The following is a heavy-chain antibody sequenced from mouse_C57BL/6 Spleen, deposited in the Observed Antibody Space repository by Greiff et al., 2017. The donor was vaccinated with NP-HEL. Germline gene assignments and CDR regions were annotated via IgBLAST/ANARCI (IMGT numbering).Heavy chain of an antibody. CDR3: AREDYGSSPYYFDY. D-gene: IGHD1-1*01. V-gene: IGHV1-80*01. CDR2: IYPGDGDT. J-gene: IGHJ2*01. CDR1: GYAFSSYW. Sequence: VQLQQSGAELVKPGASVKISCKASGYAFSSYWMNWVKQRPGTGLEWIGQIYPGDGDTNYNGKFKGKATLTADKSSSTAYMQLSSLTSEDSAVYFCAREDYGSSPYYFDYWGQGTTLTVSS.